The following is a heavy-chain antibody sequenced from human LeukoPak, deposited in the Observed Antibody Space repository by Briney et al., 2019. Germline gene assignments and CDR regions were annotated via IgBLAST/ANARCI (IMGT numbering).Heavy chain of an antibody. CDR1: GFTFSSYG. CDR2: IWYDGSNK. D-gene: IGHD2-21*02. V-gene: IGHV3-33*06. J-gene: IGHJ4*02. CDR3: AKEGPYCGGDCYYFDY. Sequence: GGSLRLSCAASGFTFSSYGMHWARQAPGKGLEWVAVIWYDGSNKYYADSVKGRFTISRDNSKNTLYLQMNSLRAEDTAVYYCAKEGPYCGGDCYYFDYWGQGTLVTVSS.